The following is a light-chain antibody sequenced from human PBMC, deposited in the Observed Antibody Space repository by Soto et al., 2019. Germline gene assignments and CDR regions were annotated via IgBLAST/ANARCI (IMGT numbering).Light chain of an antibody. CDR2: DVS. J-gene: IGLJ1*01. CDR3: CSYTTSNTRQIV. CDR1: SSDVGSYNY. Sequence: QSAVTQPASVSGSPGRSITISCTGTSSDVGSYNYVSWYQHHPGKAPKLMIYDVSNRPSGVSNRFSGSKSGNTASLTISGLQPEDEADYYCCSYTTSNTRQIVFGTGTKLTVL. V-gene: IGLV2-14*03.